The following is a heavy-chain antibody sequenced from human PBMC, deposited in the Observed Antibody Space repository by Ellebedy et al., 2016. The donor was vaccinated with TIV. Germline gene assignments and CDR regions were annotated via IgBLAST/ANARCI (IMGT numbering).Heavy chain of an antibody. Sequence: ASVTVSCXASGYTFTGYYMHWVRQAPGKGLEWMGGFDPEDGETIYAQKFQGRVTMTEDTSTDTAYMELSSLRSEDTAVYYCATAPLLLWFGEFSYYYYGMDVWGQGTTVTVSS. CDR3: ATAPLLLWFGEFSYYYYGMDV. CDR1: GYTFTGYY. J-gene: IGHJ6*02. CDR2: FDPEDGET. V-gene: IGHV1-24*01. D-gene: IGHD3-10*01.